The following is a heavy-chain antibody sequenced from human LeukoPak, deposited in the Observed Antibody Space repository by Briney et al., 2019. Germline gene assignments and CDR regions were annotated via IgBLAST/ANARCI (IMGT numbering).Heavy chain of an antibody. Sequence: PGGSLRLSCAASGFTFSSYAMHWVRQAPGKGLEWVAVISYDGSNKYYADSVKGRFTISRDNSKNTLYLQMNSLRAEDTAVYYCARDKSFWSYYDSSGYYSASGGFDYWGQGTLVTVSS. J-gene: IGHJ4*02. CDR2: ISYDGSNK. CDR1: GFTFSSYA. D-gene: IGHD3-22*01. CDR3: ARDKSFWSYYDSSGYYSASGGFDY. V-gene: IGHV3-30-3*01.